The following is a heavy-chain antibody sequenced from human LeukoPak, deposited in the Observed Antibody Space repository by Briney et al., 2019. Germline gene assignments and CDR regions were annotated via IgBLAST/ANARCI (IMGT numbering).Heavy chain of an antibody. V-gene: IGHV3-48*03. CDR2: ISSSGSTI. Sequence: QPGGSLRLSCAASGFTFSSYEMNWGRQAPGKGLEWVSYISSSGSTIYYADSLKGRFTISRDNAKNSLYLQMNSLRAEDTAVYYCAELGITMIGGVWGKGTTVTISS. CDR3: AELGITMIGGV. J-gene: IGHJ6*04. CDR1: GFTFSSYE. D-gene: IGHD3-10*02.